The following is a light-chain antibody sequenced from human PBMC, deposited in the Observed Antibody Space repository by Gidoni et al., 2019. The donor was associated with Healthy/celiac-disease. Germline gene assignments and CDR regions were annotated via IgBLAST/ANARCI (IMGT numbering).Light chain of an antibody. CDR2: YDS. J-gene: IGLJ2*01. CDR1: NIGSKS. V-gene: IGLV3-21*04. Sequence: SYVLTQPPSVSVAPGKTARITCRGNNIGSKSVHWYQQKPGQAPVLVIYYDSDRPSGIPERFSGSKSGNTATLTISRVEAGDEADYYCQVWDSSSDHVVFGGGTKLTVL. CDR3: QVWDSSSDHVV.